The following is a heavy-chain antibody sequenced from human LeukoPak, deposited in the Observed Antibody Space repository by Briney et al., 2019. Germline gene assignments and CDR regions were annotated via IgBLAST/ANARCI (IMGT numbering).Heavy chain of an antibody. D-gene: IGHD6-13*01. J-gene: IGHJ3*02. V-gene: IGHV3-74*01. CDR2: IKSDGSST. Sequence: GGSLRLSCAVSGFILSCCWMHWVRHSPGKGLLWVSRIKSDGSSTYYADSVKGRFTISRDNAKNTQYLRMNTLRAEDTAVYYCARGNEAAGMAFDIWGQGTMVTVSS. CDR3: ARGNEAAGMAFDI. CDR1: GFILSCCW.